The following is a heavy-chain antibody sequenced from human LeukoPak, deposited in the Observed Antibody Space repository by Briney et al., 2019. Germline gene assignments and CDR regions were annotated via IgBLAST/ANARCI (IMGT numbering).Heavy chain of an antibody. CDR3: ARSLRHCSSTSCYPDY. CDR1: GYTFTSYY. D-gene: IGHD2-2*01. CDR2: INPSGGGT. Sequence: ASVKVSCKASGYTFTSYYMHWVRQAPGQGLEWMGIINPSGGGTSYAQKFQGRVTMTRDTSTSTVYMELSSLRSEDTAVYYCARSLRHCSSTSCYPDYWGQGTLVTVSS. V-gene: IGHV1-46*01. J-gene: IGHJ4*02.